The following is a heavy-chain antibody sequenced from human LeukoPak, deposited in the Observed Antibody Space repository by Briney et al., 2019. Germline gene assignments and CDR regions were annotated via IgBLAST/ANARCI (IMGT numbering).Heavy chain of an antibody. CDR3: ARDGTYTDYDPDFDI. CDR2: IKQDGSEK. Sequence: PGGSLRLSRAASGFTSSRFWMSWVRQAPGKGLEWVANIKQDGSEKYYVDSVKGRFTISRDNAKNSLYLQMNSLRAEDTAVFYCARDGTYTDYDPDFDIWGQGTLVTVSS. CDR1: GFTSSRFW. V-gene: IGHV3-7*04. J-gene: IGHJ4*02. D-gene: IGHD5-12*01.